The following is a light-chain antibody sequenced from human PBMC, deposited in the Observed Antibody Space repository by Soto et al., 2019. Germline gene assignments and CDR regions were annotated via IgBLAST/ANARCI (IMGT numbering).Light chain of an antibody. CDR2: GAS. J-gene: IGKJ1*01. CDR3: QQYGSAGT. V-gene: IGKV3-20*01. Sequence: EIELTQSPGTLSLSPGARATLSCRASQSVSNNYLAWYQQKPGQAPRLFIYGASNRATGILDRFSGCGPGTDFTLTISRLGPEDFAVYYCQQYGSAGTFGQGTKVDIK. CDR1: QSVSNNY.